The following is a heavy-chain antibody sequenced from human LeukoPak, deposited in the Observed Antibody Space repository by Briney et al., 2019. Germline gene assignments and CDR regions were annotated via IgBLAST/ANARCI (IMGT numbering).Heavy chain of an antibody. D-gene: IGHD3-16*01. Sequence: SETLSLTCAVYGGSFSGYYWSWIRQPAGKGLEWIGRIYTSGSTNYNPSLKSRVSISVVASKNQFSLQRSSATAADTAVYYCAREVHDYVWGSQHDALDIWGQGTMVTVSS. CDR3: AREVHDYVWGSQHDALDI. CDR2: IYTSGST. V-gene: IGHV4-4*07. CDR1: GGSFSGYY. J-gene: IGHJ3*02.